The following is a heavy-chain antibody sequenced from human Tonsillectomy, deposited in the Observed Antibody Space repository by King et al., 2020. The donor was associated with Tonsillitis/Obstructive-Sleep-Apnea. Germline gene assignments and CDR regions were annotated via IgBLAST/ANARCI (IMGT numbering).Heavy chain of an antibody. D-gene: IGHD6-6*01. CDR3: ARVSGSSSLVSSYYYSMDV. V-gene: IGHV4-34*01. CDR1: GGSFSGYY. Sequence: VQLQQWGAGLLKPSETLSLTCAVYGGSFSGYYWSWIRQPPGKGLEWIGEINHSGSTNYNPSLKSRVTISVDTSKNQFSLKLSPVTAADPAVYYCARVSGSSSLVSSYYYSMDVWGKGTTVTVSS. CDR2: INHSGST. J-gene: IGHJ6*03.